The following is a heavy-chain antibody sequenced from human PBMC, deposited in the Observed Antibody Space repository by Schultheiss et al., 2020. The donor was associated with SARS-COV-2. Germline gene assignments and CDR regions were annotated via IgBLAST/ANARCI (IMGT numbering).Heavy chain of an antibody. J-gene: IGHJ3*02. D-gene: IGHD3-16*01. CDR3: ARGWGDAFDI. V-gene: IGHV4-59*02. Sequence: SQTLSLTCTFSAGSVGGYYWHWIRQPPGKGLEWIGYIYYSGTTNYNPSLESRLTISMDTSKNQFSLRLYSVTAADTAVYYCARGWGDAFDIWGQGTMVTVSS. CDR2: IYYSGTT. CDR1: AGSVGGYY.